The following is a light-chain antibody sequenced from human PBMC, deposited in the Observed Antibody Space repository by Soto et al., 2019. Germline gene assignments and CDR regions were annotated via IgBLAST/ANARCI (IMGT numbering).Light chain of an antibody. CDR1: SSDVGNYNL. V-gene: IGLV2-23*01. Sequence: SGLTQPASVSGSPGQSITSSCTGSSSDVGNYNLVSWYQQHPGKAPKLMIYEDTKWPSGVSNRFSGSKSGNTAYLTISGLQAEDEADYYCWSYAVGRTYVFGTGTKVTV. CDR3: WSYAVGRTYV. CDR2: EDT. J-gene: IGLJ1*01.